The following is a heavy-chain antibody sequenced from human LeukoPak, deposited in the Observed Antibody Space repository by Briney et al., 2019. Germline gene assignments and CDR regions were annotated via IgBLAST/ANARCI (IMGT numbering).Heavy chain of an antibody. V-gene: IGHV1-58*02. CDR2: IVVGSGNT. Sequence: ASVKVSCKASGFTFTSSAMQWVRQARGQRLEWIGWIVVGSGNTNYAQKFQERVTITRDMSTSTAYMELSSLRSEDTAVYYCAAVGADILTGRVNNAFDIWGQGTMVTVSS. J-gene: IGHJ3*02. D-gene: IGHD3-9*01. CDR1: GFTFTSSA. CDR3: AAVGADILTGRVNNAFDI.